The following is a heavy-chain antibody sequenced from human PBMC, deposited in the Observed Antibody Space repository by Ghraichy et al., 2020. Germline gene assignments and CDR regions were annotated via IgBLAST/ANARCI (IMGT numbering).Heavy chain of an antibody. J-gene: IGHJ3*02. CDR3: LAGFWSGYSTDAFDI. D-gene: IGHD3-3*01. V-gene: IGHV4-39*01. CDR1: GGSISSSSYY. Sequence: SQTLSLTCTVSGGSISSSSYYWGWIRQPPGKGLEWIGSIYYSGSTYYNPSLKSRVTISVDTSKNQFSLKLSSVTAADTAVYYCLAGFWSGYSTDAFDIWGQGTMVTVSS. CDR2: IYYSGST.